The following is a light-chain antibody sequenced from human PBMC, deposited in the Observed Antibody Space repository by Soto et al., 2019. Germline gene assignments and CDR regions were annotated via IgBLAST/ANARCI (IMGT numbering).Light chain of an antibody. CDR2: DAS. Sequence: DIQMTQSPSSLSASVGDRVTITCQANQAISNYLHWYQQKPGKAPTLLIYDASNLKTGVPSRFSGSGSGTDFTFTISSLQPEDFATYYCHQYHNLPFTFGGGTKVEFE. CDR3: HQYHNLPFT. CDR1: QAISNY. J-gene: IGKJ4*01. V-gene: IGKV1-33*01.